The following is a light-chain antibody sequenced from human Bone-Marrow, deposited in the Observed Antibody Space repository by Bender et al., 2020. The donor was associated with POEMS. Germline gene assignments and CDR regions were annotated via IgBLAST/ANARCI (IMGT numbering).Light chain of an antibody. J-gene: IGLJ3*02. CDR1: SSNFGNNA. CDR3: SSWDDSLNGWV. CDR2: SNN. V-gene: IGLV1-44*01. Sequence: ISCSGTSSNFGNNAANWYQHVPGTAPKLLIYSNNQRPSGVPDRFSASTSGTSASLAISGLHSDDEPDYYCSSWDDSLNGWVFGGGTKLTVL.